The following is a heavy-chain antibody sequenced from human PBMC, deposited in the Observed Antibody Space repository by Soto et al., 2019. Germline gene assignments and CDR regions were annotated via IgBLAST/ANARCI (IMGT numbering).Heavy chain of an antibody. D-gene: IGHD3-16*01. Sequence: QDQLVQSGAEVKKPGASVKVSCKASVFTSSGISWVRQAPGQRLEWMGWISTHNVNTIYAQKFQGIVIMTMDTSTTTVYMELRSLRPDDTAVYLCAREGMLRLFDAYDLWGQGTMVTVSS. CDR1: VFTSSG. J-gene: IGHJ3*01. CDR3: AREGMLRLFDAYDL. CDR2: ISTHNVNT. V-gene: IGHV1-18*04.